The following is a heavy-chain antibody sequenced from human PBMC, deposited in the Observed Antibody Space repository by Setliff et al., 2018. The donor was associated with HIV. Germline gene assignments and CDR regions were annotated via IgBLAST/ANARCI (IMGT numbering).Heavy chain of an antibody. Sequence: GASVKVSCKASTYTFSSYVINWVRQAPGQGLEWMGRISVYNGNTIYAQKLQGRVIMTTDTSTSTAYMEQRSLRSDDTAMYYCATQRDIVMVPGQGGFDIWAQGTMVT. CDR3: ATQRDIVMVPGQGGFDI. CDR2: ISVYNGNT. CDR1: TYTFSSYV. V-gene: IGHV1-18*01. J-gene: IGHJ3*02. D-gene: IGHD2-2*01.